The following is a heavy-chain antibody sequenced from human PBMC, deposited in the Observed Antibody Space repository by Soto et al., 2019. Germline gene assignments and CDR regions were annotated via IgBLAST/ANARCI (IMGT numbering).Heavy chain of an antibody. D-gene: IGHD2-2*01. CDR2: IKSNTDGGTT. CDR3: TTVRVVNPDY. Sequence: PGGSLRLSCAASGFTFSNAWMNWVRQAPGKGLEWVGRIKSNTDGGTTDYAAPVKGRFTISRDDSKNTLYLQMNSLKTEDTAVYYCTTVRVVNPDYWGQETLVTVPS. J-gene: IGHJ4*02. V-gene: IGHV3-15*07. CDR1: GFTFSNAW.